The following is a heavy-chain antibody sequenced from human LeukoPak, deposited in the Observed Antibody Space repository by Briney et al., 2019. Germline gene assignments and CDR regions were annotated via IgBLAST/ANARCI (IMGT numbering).Heavy chain of an antibody. D-gene: IGHD6-19*01. Sequence: KPSETLSLTCAVYGGSFSGYYWNWVRQAPKKGLEWVSSISSSNYYIYYADSVKGRFTISRDNAKNSLYLQMNSLRAEDTAVYYCARDLGGSSGWYGNAFDIWGQGTMVTVSS. J-gene: IGHJ3*02. CDR2: ISSSNYYI. V-gene: IGHV3-21*01. CDR1: GGSFSGYY. CDR3: ARDLGGSSGWYGNAFDI.